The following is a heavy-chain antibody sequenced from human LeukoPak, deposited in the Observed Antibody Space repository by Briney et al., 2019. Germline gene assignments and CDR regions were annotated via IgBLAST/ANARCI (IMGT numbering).Heavy chain of an antibody. J-gene: IGHJ5*02. CDR3: ARDLSVAGNNWFDP. CDR2: IYYSGST. CDR1: GGSISSYY. Sequence: SETLSLTCTVSGGSISSYYWSWIRQPPGKGLEWIGYIYYSGSTNYNPSPKSRVPISVDTSKSQFSLKLSSVTAADTAVYYCARDLSVAGNNWFDPWGQGTLVTVSS. V-gene: IGHV4-59*01. D-gene: IGHD6-19*01.